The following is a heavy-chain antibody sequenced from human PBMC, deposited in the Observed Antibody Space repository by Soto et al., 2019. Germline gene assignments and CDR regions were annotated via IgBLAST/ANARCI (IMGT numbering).Heavy chain of an antibody. CDR2: IIPIFGIG. CDR3: ARSAITLFGVVSIPPHYYSEMDV. V-gene: IGHV1-69*01. J-gene: IGHJ6*02. CDR1: GGTFNRYP. D-gene: IGHD3-3*01. Sequence: QVQLVQSGAEVKKPGSSVKVSCKASGGTFNRYPISWVRQAPGQGLEWMGGIIPIFGIGNDAQRFQGRVTITADESTGTAYMELSSLRSEDTGVYYCARSAITLFGVVSIPPHYYSEMDVWGQGTTVTVSS.